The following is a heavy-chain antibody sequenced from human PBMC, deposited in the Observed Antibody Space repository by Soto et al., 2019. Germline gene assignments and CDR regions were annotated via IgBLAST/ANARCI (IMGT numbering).Heavy chain of an antibody. CDR1: GGSISSSNW. D-gene: IGHD2-2*01. CDR2: IYPSGST. J-gene: IGHJ4*02. Sequence: QVQLQESGPGLVKPSGTLSLTCAVSGGSISSSNWWSWVRQPPGKGLEWIGEIYPSGSTNYNPSLKSGVTISVDKAKTQFSRKLSSVTAADTAVYYCATYCSSTSCHATNFDYWGQGTLVTVSS. V-gene: IGHV4-4*02. CDR3: ATYCSSTSCHATNFDY.